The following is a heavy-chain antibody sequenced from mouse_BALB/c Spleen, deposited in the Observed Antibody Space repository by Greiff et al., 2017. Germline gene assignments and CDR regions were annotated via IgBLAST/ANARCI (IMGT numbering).Heavy chain of an antibody. D-gene: IGHD1-1*01. V-gene: IGHV5-12-1*01. J-gene: IGHJ1*01. Sequence: EVQVVESGGGLVKPGGSLKLSCAASGFAFSSYDMSWVRQTPEKRLEWVAYISSGGGSTYYPDTVKGRFTISRDNAKNTLYLQMSSLKSEDTAMYYCARHGYYGYWYFDVWGAGTTVTVSS. CDR2: ISSGGGST. CDR3: ARHGYYGYWYFDV. CDR1: GFAFSSYD.